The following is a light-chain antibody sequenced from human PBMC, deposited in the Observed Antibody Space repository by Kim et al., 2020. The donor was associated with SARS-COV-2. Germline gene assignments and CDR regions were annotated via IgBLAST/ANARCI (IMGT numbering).Light chain of an antibody. J-gene: IGLJ3*02. CDR2: EVT. Sequence: QSVLTQQASVSGSPGQSITISCTGTSSDVGNYNLVSWYQQHPGKAPKLMIYEVTKRPSGVSNRFSGSKSAYTASLTISGLQAEDEADYYCSSYTSSSTWVFGGGTQLTVL. V-gene: IGLV2-14*02. CDR3: SSYTSSSTWV. CDR1: SSDVGNYNL.